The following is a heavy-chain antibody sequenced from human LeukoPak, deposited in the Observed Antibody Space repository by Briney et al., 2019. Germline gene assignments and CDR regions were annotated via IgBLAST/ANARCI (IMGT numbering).Heavy chain of an antibody. CDR1: GFTFSNYG. D-gene: IGHD6-19*01. V-gene: IGHV3-30*03. CDR3: ARTYSSGSPPGDY. CDR2: ISNEGSTK. Sequence: GGSLRLSCAASGFTFSNYGMQWVRQAPGKGLEWVALISNEGSTKYYADSVKGRFTISRDNSKNTLYLQMNSLRAEDTAVYYCARTYSSGSPPGDYWGQGTLVTVSS. J-gene: IGHJ4*02.